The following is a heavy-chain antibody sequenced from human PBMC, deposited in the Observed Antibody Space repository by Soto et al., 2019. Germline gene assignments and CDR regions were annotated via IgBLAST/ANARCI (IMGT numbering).Heavy chain of an antibody. Sequence: ASVKVSCKASGYTFTSYGISWVRQAPGQGLEWMGWISAYNGNTNYAQKLQGRVTMTTDTSTSTAYMEMRSLRSDDTAVYYCARDGTIFGVVMLYYYGMDVWGQGTTVTVSS. V-gene: IGHV1-18*01. CDR3: ARDGTIFGVVMLYYYGMDV. CDR2: ISAYNGNT. CDR1: GYTFTSYG. D-gene: IGHD3-3*01. J-gene: IGHJ6*02.